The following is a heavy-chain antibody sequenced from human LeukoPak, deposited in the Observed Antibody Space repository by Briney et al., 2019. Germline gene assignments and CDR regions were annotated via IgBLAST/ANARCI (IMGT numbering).Heavy chain of an antibody. CDR3: ARGEDDILTGYYVESVWFDP. Sequence: PSETLSLTCTVSGGSLSSGSYYWGWIRQHPGKGLEWIGYFFYSGSTYYSPSLKSRVSISVDTSKNQFSLKLTSVTAADTAVYYCARGEDDILTGYYVESVWFDPWGQGTLVTVSS. CDR1: GGSLSSGSYY. CDR2: FFYSGST. J-gene: IGHJ5*02. V-gene: IGHV4-31*03. D-gene: IGHD3-9*01.